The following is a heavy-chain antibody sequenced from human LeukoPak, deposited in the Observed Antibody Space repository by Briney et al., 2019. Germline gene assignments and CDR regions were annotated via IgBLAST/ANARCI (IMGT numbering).Heavy chain of an antibody. V-gene: IGHV1-69*04. D-gene: IGHD3-10*01. J-gene: IGHJ4*02. CDR3: VTGPSYYYFDY. Sequence: GASVKVSCKASGGTFSSYAISWVRQAPGQGLEWMGRIIPILGIANYAQKFQGRVTITADKSASTAYMELSSLRSEDTAVYYCVTGPSYYYFDYWGQGTLVTVSS. CDR2: IIPILGIA. CDR1: GGTFSSYA.